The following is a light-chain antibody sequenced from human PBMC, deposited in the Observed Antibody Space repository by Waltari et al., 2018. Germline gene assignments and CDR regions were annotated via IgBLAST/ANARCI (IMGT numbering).Light chain of an antibody. CDR2: SPN. J-gene: IGLJ3*02. CDR3: VLYMDSGIL. V-gene: IGLV8-61*01. Sequence: SWYQQTPGQALRTLNHSPNRRSSGLPDRVSGSSLGNTAALTSTGAQADYESDYYCVLYMDSGILFGGGTKLTVL.